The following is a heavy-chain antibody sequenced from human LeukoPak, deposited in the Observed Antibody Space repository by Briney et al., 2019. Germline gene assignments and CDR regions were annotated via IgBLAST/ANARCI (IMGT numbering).Heavy chain of an antibody. D-gene: IGHD1-14*01. CDR2: ISGSGGST. CDR3: AKGRGTGGDWFDP. V-gene: IGHV3-23*01. J-gene: IGHJ5*02. CDR1: GFTFSNYV. Sequence: GGSLRLSCAASGFTFSNYVMSWVRQAPGKGLEWVSAISGSGGSTYYADSVKGRFTISRDNSKNTLYLQMNSLRDEDTAVYYCAKGRGTGGDWFDPWGQGTLVTVSS.